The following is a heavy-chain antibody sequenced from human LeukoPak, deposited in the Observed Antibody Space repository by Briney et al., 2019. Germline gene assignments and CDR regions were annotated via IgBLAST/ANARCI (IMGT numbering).Heavy chain of an antibody. V-gene: IGHV4-59*01. CDR3: ARAGITIFGFDY. CDR2: IYYSGST. D-gene: IGHD3-3*01. J-gene: IGHJ4*02. Sequence: SETLSLTCTVSGGSISSYHWSWIRQPPGKGLEWIGYIYYSGSTNYNPSLKSRVTISVDTSKNQFSLKLSSVTAADTAVYYCARAGITIFGFDYWGQGTLVTVSS. CDR1: GGSISSYH.